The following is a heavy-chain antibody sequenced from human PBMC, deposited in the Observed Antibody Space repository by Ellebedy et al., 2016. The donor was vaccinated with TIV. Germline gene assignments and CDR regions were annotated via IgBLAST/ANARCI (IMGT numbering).Heavy chain of an antibody. CDR2: ISYDGSNK. CDR3: AKDYEQLTTDY. Sequence: GGSLRLSXAASGFTLSSYGMHWVRQAPGKGLEWVAVISYDGSNKYYADSVKGRFTISRDNSKNTLYLQMNSLRAEDTAVYYCAKDYEQLTTDYWGQGTLVTVSS. D-gene: IGHD6-6*01. J-gene: IGHJ4*02. V-gene: IGHV3-30*18. CDR1: GFTLSSYG.